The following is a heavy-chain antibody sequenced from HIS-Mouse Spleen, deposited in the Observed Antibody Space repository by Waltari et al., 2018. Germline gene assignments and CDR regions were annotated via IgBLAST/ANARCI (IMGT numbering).Heavy chain of an antibody. CDR3: ARDRIDSSSSRSWFDP. CDR1: GGSISSSSYY. CDR2: SYYSGST. D-gene: IGHD6-6*01. J-gene: IGHJ5*02. V-gene: IGHV4-39*07. Sequence: QLQLQESGPGLVKPSETLSLTCTVSGGSISSSSYYWGWIRQPPGKGLEWIGSSYYSGSTYYNPSLKSRVTISVDTSKNQFSLKLSSVTAADTAVYYCARDRIDSSSSRSWFDPWGQGTLVTVSS.